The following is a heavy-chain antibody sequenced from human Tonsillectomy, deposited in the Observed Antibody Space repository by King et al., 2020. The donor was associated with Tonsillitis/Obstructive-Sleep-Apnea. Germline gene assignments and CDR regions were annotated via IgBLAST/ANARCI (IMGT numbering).Heavy chain of an antibody. J-gene: IGHJ3*02. CDR3: XTPXXXXXGSTSCYXXPXXFDI. Sequence: VQLVESGGGLVKPGGSLRLSCAASGFTFSNAWMTWVRQAPGKGLEWVGRIRSKTXGETTDYAAPVKGRFTISRDDSKNTLYLQMNSLKTEDTAVYFXXTPXXXXXGSTSCYXXPXXFDIXGXGTM. V-gene: IGHV3-15*01. D-gene: IGHD2-2*01. CDR2: IRSKTXGETT. CDR1: GFTFSNAW.